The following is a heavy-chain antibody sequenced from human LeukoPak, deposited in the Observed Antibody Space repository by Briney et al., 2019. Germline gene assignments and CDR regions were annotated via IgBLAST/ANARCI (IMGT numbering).Heavy chain of an antibody. V-gene: IGHV4-59*01. CDR1: GFAFSDYY. Sequence: GSLRLSCAASGFAFSDYYMSWIRQPPGKGLEGIGYIYYSGSTNYNPSLKRRVTISVDTSKNQFSLKLSSVTAADTAVYYCAGVIAVAGPTDAFDIWGQGTMVTVSS. D-gene: IGHD6-19*01. CDR2: IYYSGST. J-gene: IGHJ3*02. CDR3: AGVIAVAGPTDAFDI.